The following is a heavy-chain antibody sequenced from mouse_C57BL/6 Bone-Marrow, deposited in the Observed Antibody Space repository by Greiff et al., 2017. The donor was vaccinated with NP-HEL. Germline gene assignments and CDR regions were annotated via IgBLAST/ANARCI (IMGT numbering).Heavy chain of an antibody. V-gene: IGHV7-1*01. CDR3: ARAHDYDPYYYAMDY. CDR2: SRNKANDYTT. J-gene: IGHJ4*01. D-gene: IGHD2-4*01. CDR1: GFTFSDFY. Sequence: EVNVVESGGGLVQSGRSLRLSCATSGFTFSDFYMEWVRQAPGKGLEWIAASRNKANDYTTEYSASVKGRFIVSRDTSQSILYLQMNALRAEDTAIYYCARAHDYDPYYYAMDYWGQGTSVTVSS.